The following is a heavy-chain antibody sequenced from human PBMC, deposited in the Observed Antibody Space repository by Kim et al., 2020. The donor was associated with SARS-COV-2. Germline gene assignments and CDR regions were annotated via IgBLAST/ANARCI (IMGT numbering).Heavy chain of an antibody. D-gene: IGHD2-8*01. CDR2: IYSGGDT. V-gene: IGHV3-53*01. J-gene: IGHJ4*02. CDR1: GFSVSTNY. Sequence: GGSLRLSCAASGFSVSTNYMGWVRQAPGKGLEWVSVIYSGGDTYYADSVKGRFTISRDNSKNTLFLQMNSLRVYDTAMYYCARALYYFDYWGQGTLVTVSS. CDR3: ARALYYFDY.